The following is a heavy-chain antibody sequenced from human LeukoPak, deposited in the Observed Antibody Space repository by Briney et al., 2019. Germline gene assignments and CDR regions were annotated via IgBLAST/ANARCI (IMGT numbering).Heavy chain of an antibody. CDR2: IYYSGST. V-gene: IGHV4-39*01. CDR3: ARLSQWLLLGDY. CDR1: GGSISSSSCY. D-gene: IGHD3-22*01. Sequence: KPSETLSLTCTVSGGSISSSSCYWGWIRQPPGKGLEWIGSIYYSGSTYYNPSLKSRVTISVDTSKNQFSLKLSSVTAADTAVYYCARLSQWLLLGDYWGQGTLVTVSS. J-gene: IGHJ4*02.